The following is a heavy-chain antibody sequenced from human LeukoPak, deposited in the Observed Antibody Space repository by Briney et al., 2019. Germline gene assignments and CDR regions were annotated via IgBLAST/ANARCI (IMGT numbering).Heavy chain of an antibody. CDR2: IYYSGST. CDR1: GGSFSGYY. CDR3: ARVQAIAAAGGWFDP. J-gene: IGHJ5*02. Sequence: SETLSLTCAVYGGSFSGYYWSWIRQPPGKGLEWIGYIYYSGSTNYNPSLKSRVTISVDTSKNQFSLKLSSVTAADTAVYYCARVQAIAAAGGWFDPWGQGTLVTVSS. D-gene: IGHD6-13*01. V-gene: IGHV4-59*01.